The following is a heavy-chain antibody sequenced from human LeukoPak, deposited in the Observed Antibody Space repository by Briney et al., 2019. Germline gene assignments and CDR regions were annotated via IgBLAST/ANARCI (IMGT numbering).Heavy chain of an antibody. Sequence: PGGSLRLSCAASGFTFSSYSMNWVRQAPGKGLEWVSSISSSSSYIYYADSVKGRFTISRDNAKNSLYLQMNSLRAEDTAVYYCASSVEAAMLIDYWGQGTLVTVSS. CDR1: GFTFSSYS. J-gene: IGHJ4*02. CDR3: ASSVEAAMLIDY. D-gene: IGHD5-18*01. CDR2: ISSSSSYI. V-gene: IGHV3-21*01.